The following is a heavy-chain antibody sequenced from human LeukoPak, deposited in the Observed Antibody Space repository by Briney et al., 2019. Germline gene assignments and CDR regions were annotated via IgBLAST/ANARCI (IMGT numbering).Heavy chain of an antibody. CDR1: GYTFTSYG. D-gene: IGHD5-12*01. CDR2: ISGSGGST. J-gene: IGHJ4*02. Sequence: GASVKVSCKASGYTFTSYGISWVRQAPGKGLEWVSGISGSGGSTYYADSVKGRFTISRDNSKNTLYLQMNSLRAEDTAVYYCAKETGYSGYDYGDYWGQGTLVTVSS. CDR3: AKETGYSGYDYGDY. V-gene: IGHV3-23*01.